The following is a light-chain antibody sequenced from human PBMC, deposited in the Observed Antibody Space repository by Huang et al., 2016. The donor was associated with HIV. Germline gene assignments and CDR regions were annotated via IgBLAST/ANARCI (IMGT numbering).Light chain of an antibody. J-gene: IGKJ4*01. Sequence: EIVMTQSPATLSVSPGERVTHPCRASQSVSNNLAWYQQKAGQVPSLLMFGASTRATGIPARFSGSGSGTEFTLTISSLQSEDFAVYYCQQYNNWPLTFGGGTKVEIQ. CDR1: QSVSNN. CDR2: GAS. V-gene: IGKV3-15*01. CDR3: QQYNNWPLT.